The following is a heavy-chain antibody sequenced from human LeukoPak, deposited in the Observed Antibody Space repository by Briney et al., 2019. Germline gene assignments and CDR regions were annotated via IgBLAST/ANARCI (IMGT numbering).Heavy chain of an antibody. CDR2: ISGSGGST. D-gene: IGHD3-3*01. J-gene: IGHJ4*02. CDR3: AKGGYYDLWSGYPFDY. Sequence: GGSLRLSCAASGFTFSSYAMSWVRQAPGKGLEWVSAISGSGGSTYYADSVKGRFTISRDNSKNTLYLKMNSLRAEDTAVYYCAKGGYYDLWSGYPFDYWGQGTLVTVSS. V-gene: IGHV3-23*01. CDR1: GFTFSSYA.